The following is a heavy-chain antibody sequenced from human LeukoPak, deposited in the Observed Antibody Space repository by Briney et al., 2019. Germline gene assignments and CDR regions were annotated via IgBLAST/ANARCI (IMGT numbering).Heavy chain of an antibody. CDR2: INHSGST. D-gene: IGHD5-12*01. CDR1: GVSFSGYY. CDR3: ARVATPTYYMDV. J-gene: IGHJ6*03. V-gene: IGHV4-34*01. Sequence: SETLSLTCAVYGVSFSGYYWSWLRQPPGKGLEWIGEINHSGSTNYNPSHKSRVTISVDTSKNQFSLKLSSVTAADTAVYYCARVATPTYYMDVWGKGTTVTVSS.